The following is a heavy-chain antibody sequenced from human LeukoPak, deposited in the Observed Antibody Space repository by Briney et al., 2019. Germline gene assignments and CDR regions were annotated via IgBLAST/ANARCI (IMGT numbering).Heavy chain of an antibody. V-gene: IGHV1-69*05. Sequence: SVKVSCKASGGTFSSYAISWVRQAPGQGLEWMGGIIPIFGTANYAQKFQGRVTITTDESTSTAYMELSRLRSEDTAVYYCAGSIAARSRGTGGNWFDPWGQGTLVTVSS. CDR1: GGTFSSYA. J-gene: IGHJ5*02. D-gene: IGHD6-6*01. CDR3: AGSIAARSRGTGGNWFDP. CDR2: IIPIFGTA.